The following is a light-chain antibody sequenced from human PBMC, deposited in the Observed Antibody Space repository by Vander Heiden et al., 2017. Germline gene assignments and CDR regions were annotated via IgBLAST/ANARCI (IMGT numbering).Light chain of an antibody. CDR3: QQFYSSPT. CDR1: QSVLYTSNNKNY. Sequence: DIVMTQSPDSLTVSLGERATINCKSSQSVLYTSNNKNYLAWYQQKPRQPPKLLIYWASTRESGVPDRFSGSGSGTDFTLPISSLQAEDVAVYYCQQFYSSPTFGGGTKVEIK. J-gene: IGKJ4*01. CDR2: WAS. V-gene: IGKV4-1*01.